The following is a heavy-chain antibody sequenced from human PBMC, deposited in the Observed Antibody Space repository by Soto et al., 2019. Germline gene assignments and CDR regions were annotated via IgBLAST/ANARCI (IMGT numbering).Heavy chain of an antibody. Sequence: SETLSLTCTVSGGSISSGDYYWSWIRQPPGKGLEWIGYIYYSGSTYYNPSLKSRVTISVDTSKNKFSLKLSSVTAADTAVYYCARAVDFWSANGAFDIWGQGTMVTVSS. D-gene: IGHD3-3*01. CDR2: IYYSGST. CDR1: GGSISSGDYY. V-gene: IGHV4-30-4*01. CDR3: ARAVDFWSANGAFDI. J-gene: IGHJ3*02.